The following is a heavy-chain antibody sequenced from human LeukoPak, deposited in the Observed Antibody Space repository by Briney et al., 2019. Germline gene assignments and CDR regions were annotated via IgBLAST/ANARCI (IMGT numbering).Heavy chain of an antibody. D-gene: IGHD5-18*01. CDR3: ARDQNSRGYSYGP. CDR1: GFTFSSYE. Sequence: GGSLRLSCAASGFTFSSYEMNWVRQAPGKGXXXVSYISSSGSTIYYADSVKGRFTISRDNAKNSLYLQMNSLRAEDTAVYYCARDQNSRGYSYGPWGQGTLVTVSS. J-gene: IGHJ5*02. CDR2: ISSSGSTI. V-gene: IGHV3-48*03.